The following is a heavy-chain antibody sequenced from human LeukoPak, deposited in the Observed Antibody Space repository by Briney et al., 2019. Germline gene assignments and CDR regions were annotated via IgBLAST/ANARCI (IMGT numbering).Heavy chain of an antibody. Sequence: GGSLRLSCAASGSTFSGSAMHWVRQASGKGLEWVGRIRSKINSYATAYAASVKGRFTISRDDSKNTVYLQMNSLKTEDTAVYYCTSDIVVVAAATEPAFDIWGQGTMVTVSS. D-gene: IGHD2-15*01. CDR3: TSDIVVVAAATEPAFDI. J-gene: IGHJ3*02. V-gene: IGHV3-73*01. CDR2: IRSKINSYAT. CDR1: GSTFSGSA.